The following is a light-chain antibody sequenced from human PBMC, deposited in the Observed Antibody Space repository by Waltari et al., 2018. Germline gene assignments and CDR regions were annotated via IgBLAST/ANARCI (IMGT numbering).Light chain of an antibody. Sequence: DIQMTQSPSSLSASVGDRVPITCRASQRISTYLNWYQQKPGKAPKLLIYAASSLQSGVPSRFSGSGSGTDFTLTISSLQPEDFATYYCQQSYSTPLCTFGQGTKLEIK. CDR3: QQSYSTPLCT. CDR1: QRISTY. V-gene: IGKV1-39*01. J-gene: IGKJ2*02. CDR2: AAS.